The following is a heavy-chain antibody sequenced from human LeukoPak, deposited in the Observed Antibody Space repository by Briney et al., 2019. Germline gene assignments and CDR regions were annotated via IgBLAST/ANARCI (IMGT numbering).Heavy chain of an antibody. V-gene: IGHV4-34*01. CDR2: INHSGST. Sequence: SETLSLTCAVYGGSFSGCYWSWIRQPPGRGLEWIGEINHSGSTNYNPSLKSRVTISVDTSKNQFSLKLSSVTAADTAVYYCARVKWLVIDYWGQGTLVTVSS. CDR3: ARVKWLVIDY. CDR1: GGSFSGCY. J-gene: IGHJ4*02. D-gene: IGHD6-19*01.